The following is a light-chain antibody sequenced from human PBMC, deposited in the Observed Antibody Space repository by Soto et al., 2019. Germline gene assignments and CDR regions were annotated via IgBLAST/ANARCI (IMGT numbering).Light chain of an antibody. J-gene: IGKJ3*01. CDR2: GAS. CDR1: QSVSSSY. Sequence: EIVLTQSPATLSTFPGDRVTLSCTASQSVSSSYLAWYQQKPGQAPRLLIYGASSRATGIPDRFSGSGSGTDFTLTISRLEPEDFAVYYCQQYGSSHLFTFGPGTKVDIK. V-gene: IGKV3-20*01. CDR3: QQYGSSHLFT.